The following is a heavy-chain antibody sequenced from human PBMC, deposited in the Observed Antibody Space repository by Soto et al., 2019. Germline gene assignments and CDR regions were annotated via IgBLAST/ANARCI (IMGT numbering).Heavy chain of an antibody. V-gene: IGHV1-8*01. J-gene: IGHJ6*02. CDR3: ARVWRYYGFWSGYYFYPDYYYGMDV. CDR1: GYTFTSYD. CDR2: MNPNSGNT. D-gene: IGHD3-3*01. Sequence: ASVKVSCKASGYTFTSYDINWVRQATGQGLEWMGWMNPNSGNTGYAQKFQGRVTMTRNTSISTAYMELSSLRSEDTAVYYCARVWRYYGFWSGYYFYPDYYYGMDVWGQGTTVTVSS.